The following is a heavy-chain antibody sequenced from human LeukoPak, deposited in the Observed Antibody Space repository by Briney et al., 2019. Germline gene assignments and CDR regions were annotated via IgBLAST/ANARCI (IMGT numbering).Heavy chain of an antibody. J-gene: IGHJ4*02. CDR3: ARDVSGYGHFDY. V-gene: IGHV4-31*03. D-gene: IGHD5-12*01. Sequence: PSETLSLTCTVSGGSINSGGHYWSWIRQSPGEGLEWIGYIYYSGNTYYNPSLRSRIIMSVDTSTNQFSLRVNSVTAAGTAMYYCARDVSGYGHFDYWGQGTLVTASS. CDR1: GGSINSGGHY. CDR2: IYYSGNT.